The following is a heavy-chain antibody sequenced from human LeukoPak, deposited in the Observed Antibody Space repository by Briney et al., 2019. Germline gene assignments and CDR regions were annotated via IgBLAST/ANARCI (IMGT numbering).Heavy chain of an antibody. V-gene: IGHV4-30-4*08. D-gene: IGHD2-15*01. CDR3: ARDQGYCSGGSCFYY. CDR1: GGSISSGDYY. CDR2: IYYSGST. Sequence: PSETLSLTCTVSGGSISSGDYYWSWIRQPPGKGLEWIGYIYYSGSTYYNPSLMSRVTISVDTSKIQFSLKLSSVTAADTAVYYCARDQGYCSGGSCFYYWGQGTLVTVSS. J-gene: IGHJ4*02.